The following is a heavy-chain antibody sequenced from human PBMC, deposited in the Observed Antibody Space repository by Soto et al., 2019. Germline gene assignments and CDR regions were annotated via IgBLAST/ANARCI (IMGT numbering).Heavy chain of an antibody. D-gene: IGHD1-26*01. J-gene: IGHJ4*02. CDR1: GFSFSDSA. V-gene: IGHV3-73*01. CDR3: TRLNLVGATVH. Sequence: EVQLVESGGGLVQPGGSLKLSCAASGFSFSDSAMHWVRQASEKGLEWVGRIRSKAYTYATAYAASVKGRFTISRDDAKNTAYLQMNSLKTEDTAVYYCTRLNLVGATVHWGQGTLVTVSS. CDR2: IRSKAYTYAT.